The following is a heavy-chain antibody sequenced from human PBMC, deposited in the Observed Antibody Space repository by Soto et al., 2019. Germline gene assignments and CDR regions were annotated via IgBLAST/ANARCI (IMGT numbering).Heavy chain of an antibody. V-gene: IGHV1-69*01. CDR3: ATDSSSRGWFDP. CDR2: IIPIFGTA. J-gene: IGHJ5*02. Sequence: INWVRQAPGQGLEWMGGIIPIFGTAKYAQKFQVRVTITADESTSTAYMELSSMRSEDTAVYYCATDSSSRGWFDPWGQGTLVTVSS. D-gene: IGHD6-6*01.